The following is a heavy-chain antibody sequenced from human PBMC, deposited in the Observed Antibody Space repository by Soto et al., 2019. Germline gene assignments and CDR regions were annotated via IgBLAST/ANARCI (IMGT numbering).Heavy chain of an antibody. CDR3: ARYYYDSSGYYPDY. V-gene: IGHV4-59*12. CDR2: IYYSGST. J-gene: IGHJ4*02. CDR1: GGSISSYY. Sequence: PSETLSLTCTVSGGSISSYYWSWIRQLPGKGLEWIGYIYYSGSTYYNPSLKSRVTISVDTSKNQFSLKLSSVTAADTAVYYCARYYYDSSGYYPDYWGQGTLVTVSS. D-gene: IGHD3-22*01.